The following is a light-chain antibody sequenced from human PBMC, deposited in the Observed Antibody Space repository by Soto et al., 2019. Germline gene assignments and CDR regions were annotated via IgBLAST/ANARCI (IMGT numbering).Light chain of an antibody. CDR1: QSVSSY. Sequence: EIVLTQSPATLSLSPGERATLSCSASQSVSSYLAWYQQKPGQAPRLLIYDSSNRAAGIPARFSGRGSGTDFTLAISSPEPEDFAVSCCQQRSNWPRTYGQGTKVEIK. V-gene: IGKV3-11*01. J-gene: IGKJ1*01. CDR3: QQRSNWPRT. CDR2: DSS.